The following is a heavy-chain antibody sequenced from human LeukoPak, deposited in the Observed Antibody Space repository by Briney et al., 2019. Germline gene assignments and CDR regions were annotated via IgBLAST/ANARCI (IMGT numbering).Heavy chain of an antibody. Sequence: TGGSLRLSCAAPGFTASSNYMSWVRQAPGKGLEWVSVIYSGENPYYADSVKGRFTISRDNSKNAVYLQMNSLRAEDTAVYYCARTNFWSGHWGQGTLVSVSS. D-gene: IGHD3-3*01. J-gene: IGHJ4*02. V-gene: IGHV3-53*01. CDR2: IYSGENP. CDR3: ARTNFWSGH. CDR1: GFTASSNY.